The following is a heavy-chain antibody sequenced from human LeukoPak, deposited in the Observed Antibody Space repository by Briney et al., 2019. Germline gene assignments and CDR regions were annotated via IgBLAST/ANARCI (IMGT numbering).Heavy chain of an antibody. V-gene: IGHV3-33*01. CDR3: ARDNTSWFDP. J-gene: IGHJ5*02. D-gene: IGHD2-2*01. Sequence: GGSLRLSCAASGFTFSTYDMHWVRQAPGKGLEWVAVIWYDGSNKYYAGSVKGRFTISRDNSKNTLYLQMNSLRVEDTAVYHCARDNTSWFDPWGQGTLVTVSS. CDR2: IWYDGSNK. CDR1: GFTFSTYD.